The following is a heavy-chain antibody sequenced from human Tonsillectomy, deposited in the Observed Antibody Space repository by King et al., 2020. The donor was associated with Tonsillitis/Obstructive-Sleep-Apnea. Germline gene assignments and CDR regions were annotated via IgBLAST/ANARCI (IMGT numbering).Heavy chain of an antibody. CDR1: GASISSYY. CDR3: ARGHYDFWNGFPNWFDP. Sequence: QLQESGPGLVKPSETLSLTCTVSGASISSYYWSWIRQPPGKGLEWIGYIYFTGSTKYNPSLNSRVSISVDTSKYQFSLKLCSVTAADTAVYYCARGHYDFWNGFPNWFDPWGQGTLVTVSS. CDR2: IYFTGST. J-gene: IGHJ5*02. V-gene: IGHV4-59*01. D-gene: IGHD3-3*01.